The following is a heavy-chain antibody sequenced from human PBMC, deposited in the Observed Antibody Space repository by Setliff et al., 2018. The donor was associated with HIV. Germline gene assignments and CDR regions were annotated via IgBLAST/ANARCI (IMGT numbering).Heavy chain of an antibody. D-gene: IGHD2-8*01. J-gene: IGHJ4*02. V-gene: IGHV3-7*01. CDR3: ARDKGPNLLDY. CDR2: MNQDGGQK. Sequence: GGSMRLSCADSGFTFSRYWMSWVRQAPGKGLEWVASMNQDGGQKYYVDSVKGRFTISRDNAKNSLYLQMNSLRAEDTAVYYCARDKGPNLLDYWGQGTLVTVSS. CDR1: GFTFSRYW.